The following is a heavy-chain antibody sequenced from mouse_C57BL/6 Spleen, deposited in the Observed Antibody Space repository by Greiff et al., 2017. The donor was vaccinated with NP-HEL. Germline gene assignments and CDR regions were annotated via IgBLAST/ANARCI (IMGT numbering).Heavy chain of an antibody. CDR3: ARSYSNYRGYAMDY. D-gene: IGHD2-5*01. Sequence: EVQLQESGPELVKPGASVKIPCKASGYTFTDYNMDWVKQSHGKSLEWIGDINPNNGGTIYNQKFKGKATLTVDKSSSTAYMELRSLTSEDTAVYYCARSYSNYRGYAMDYWGQGTSVTVSS. J-gene: IGHJ4*01. CDR2: INPNNGGT. V-gene: IGHV1-18*01. CDR1: GYTFTDYN.